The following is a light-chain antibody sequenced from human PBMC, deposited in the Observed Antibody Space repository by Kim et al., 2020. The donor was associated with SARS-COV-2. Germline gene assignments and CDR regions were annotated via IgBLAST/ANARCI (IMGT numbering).Light chain of an antibody. J-gene: IGKJ2*03. V-gene: IGKV1-8*01. Sequence: AAPGDRVTITCRASQGISSYLAWYQQKPGKAPKLLIYAASTLQSGVPSRFSGSGSGTDFTLTISCLQSEDFATYYCQQYYSYPLYSFGQGTKLEI. CDR2: AAS. CDR3: QQYYSYPLYS. CDR1: QGISSY.